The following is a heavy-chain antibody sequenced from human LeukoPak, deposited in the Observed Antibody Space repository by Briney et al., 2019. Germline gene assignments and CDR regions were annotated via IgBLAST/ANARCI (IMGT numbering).Heavy chain of an antibody. J-gene: IGHJ6*03. CDR3: ARVNQGIAARPNYYYYYYMDV. D-gene: IGHD6-6*01. CDR2: INHSGST. CDR1: GGSFSGYY. Sequence: SSETLSLTCAVYGGSFSGYYWSWIRQPPGKGLEWIGEINHSGSTNYNPSLKSRVTISVDTSKNQFSLKLSSVTAADTAVYYCARVNQGIAARPNYYYYYYMDVWGKGTTVTVSS. V-gene: IGHV4-34*01.